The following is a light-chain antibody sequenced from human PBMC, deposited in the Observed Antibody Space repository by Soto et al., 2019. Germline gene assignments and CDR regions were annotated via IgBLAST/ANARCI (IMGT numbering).Light chain of an antibody. CDR1: HIVISF. Sequence: EIVMTQSPATLSVSPGEKATISCRASHIVISFFAWYQQKPGQSPRLLIYGASTRATCIPARFSGSGSGTEFTLTISSLQSEDFAVYYCQQYNNWPPTWTFGQGTKVDIK. V-gene: IGKV3-15*01. J-gene: IGKJ1*01. CDR2: GAS. CDR3: QQYNNWPPTWT.